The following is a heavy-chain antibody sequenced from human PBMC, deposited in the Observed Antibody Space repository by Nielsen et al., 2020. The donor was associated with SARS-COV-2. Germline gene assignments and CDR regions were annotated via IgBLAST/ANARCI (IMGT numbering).Heavy chain of an antibody. D-gene: IGHD3-16*02. Sequence: SLKISCAASGFTFNSVGMHWVRQAPGKGLEWVAVVSTEGGTTYYADSVKGRFTIARDNSKNTLYLQMNSLRAEDTAVYYCAGHLSWYGMDVWGQGTTVTVSS. J-gene: IGHJ6*02. CDR3: AGHLSWYGMDV. CDR1: GFTFNSVG. V-gene: IGHV3-30*12. CDR2: VSTEGGTT.